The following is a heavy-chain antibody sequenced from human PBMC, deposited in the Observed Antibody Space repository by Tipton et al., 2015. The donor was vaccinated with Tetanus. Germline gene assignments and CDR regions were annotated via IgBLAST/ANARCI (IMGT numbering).Heavy chain of an antibody. D-gene: IGHD6-19*01. CDR2: ISGSGGST. Sequence: SLRLSCAASGFTFSSYAMSWVRQAPGKGLEWVSAISGSGGSTYNADSVKGRFTISRDNVKNSLYLQMNSLRAEDTAVYYCAREGGIGWYPFDYWAQGPLLPVS. CDR3: AREGGIGWYPFDY. V-gene: IGHV3-23*01. J-gene: IGHJ4*02. CDR1: GFTFSSYA.